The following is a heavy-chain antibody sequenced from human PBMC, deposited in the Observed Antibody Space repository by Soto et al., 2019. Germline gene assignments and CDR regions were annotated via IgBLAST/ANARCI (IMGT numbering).Heavy chain of an antibody. CDR1: GYTFTSYG. V-gene: IGHV1-18*04. J-gene: IGHJ6*02. Sequence: GASVKVSCKASGYTFTSYGISWVRQAPGQGLEWMGWISAYNGNTNYAQKLQGRVTMTTDTSTSTAYMELRSLRSDDTAVYYCARDYSNYYYYYYGMDVWGQWTTVTVSS. CDR2: ISAYNGNT. CDR3: ARDYSNYYYYYYGMDV. D-gene: IGHD4-4*01.